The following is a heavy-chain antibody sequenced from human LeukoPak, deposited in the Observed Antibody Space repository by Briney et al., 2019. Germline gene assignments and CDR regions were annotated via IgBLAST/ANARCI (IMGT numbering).Heavy chain of an antibody. J-gene: IGHJ3*02. D-gene: IGHD1-26*01. Sequence: GGSLRLSCAASGFTFSRDWMHWVRQAPGKGLVWVSRINTDGSNTTYADSVKGRFSISRDNAKNTLYLQMNSLGAEDTAVYYCARSGGTYSFDMWGQGTMVTVSS. V-gene: IGHV3-74*01. CDR3: ARSGGTYSFDM. CDR2: INTDGSNT. CDR1: GFTFSRDW.